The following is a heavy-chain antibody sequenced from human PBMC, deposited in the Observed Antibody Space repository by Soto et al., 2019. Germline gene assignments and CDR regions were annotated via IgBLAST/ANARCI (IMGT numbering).Heavy chain of an antibody. Sequence: SETLSLTCTVSGASISSGHYYWSWLRQPPGKGLEYLGYVHYSGSTSYNPSLKSRVTISLDTSKNQFSLKVRSVTAADTAAYYCARDRIAPNYMKFDPWGHGSLVAVSS. CDR1: GASISSGHYY. CDR2: VHYSGST. D-gene: IGHD1-7*01. J-gene: IGHJ5*02. V-gene: IGHV4-30-4*01. CDR3: ARDRIAPNYMKFDP.